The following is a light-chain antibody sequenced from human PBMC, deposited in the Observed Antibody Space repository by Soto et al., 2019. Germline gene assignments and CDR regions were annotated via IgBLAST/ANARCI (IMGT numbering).Light chain of an antibody. CDR2: EVS. Sequence: QSALTQPASVSGSPGQSITISCTGTSTDIGAHNYVSWYQHHPGKAPKLMLYEVSNRPSGVSDRFSGSKSGNTASPTISGLLSEDEADYYCSSYTRSNTWVFGGGTKLTVL. J-gene: IGLJ3*02. CDR3: SSYTRSNTWV. CDR1: STDIGAHNY. V-gene: IGLV2-14*01.